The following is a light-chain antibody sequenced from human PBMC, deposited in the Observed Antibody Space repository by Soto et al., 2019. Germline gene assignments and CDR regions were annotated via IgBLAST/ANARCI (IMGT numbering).Light chain of an antibody. CDR3: QHSYSPPRT. CDR1: QSSSSY. Sequence: DIQMTQSPSSLSASVGDRVTITCRASQSSSSYLNWYQQKPGKAPKLLIYAASSLQSGVPSRFSGSGSGTDFTLTISSLQPEDFATYYCQHSYSPPRTFGQGTKLEIK. CDR2: AAS. J-gene: IGKJ2*01. V-gene: IGKV1-39*01.